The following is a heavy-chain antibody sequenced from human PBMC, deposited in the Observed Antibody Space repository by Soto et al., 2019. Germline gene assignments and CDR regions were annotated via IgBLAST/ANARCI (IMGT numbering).Heavy chain of an antibody. CDR3: GKDRRYCSGGTCYGGLGFDY. D-gene: IGHD2-15*01. J-gene: IGHJ4*02. CDR1: GFSFISYG. Sequence: QVQVVESGGGVVQPGRSLRLSCAASGFSFISYGMHWVRQAPGKGLDWVALISVDGSKKDYADSVEGRFTISRDNSKNTLYLQMNSLRAEDTAVYYCGKDRRYCSGGTCYGGLGFDYWGQGTLVIVSS. CDR2: ISVDGSKK. V-gene: IGHV3-30*18.